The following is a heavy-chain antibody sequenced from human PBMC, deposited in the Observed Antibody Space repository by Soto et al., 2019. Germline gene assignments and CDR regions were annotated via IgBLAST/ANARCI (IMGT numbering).Heavy chain of an antibody. CDR3: ARRYCSSASCPRNYYAMDV. CDR2: IYYSGST. D-gene: IGHD2-2*01. CDR1: GGSIISGGYY. J-gene: IGHJ6*02. Sequence: SETLSLTCTVSGGSIISGGYYWIWIRQHPGKGLEWIGYIYYSGSTYYNPSLKSRVTISVDTSKNQFSLKLSSVTAADTAVYYCARRYCSSASCPRNYYAMDVWGQGTTVTVSS. V-gene: IGHV4-31*03.